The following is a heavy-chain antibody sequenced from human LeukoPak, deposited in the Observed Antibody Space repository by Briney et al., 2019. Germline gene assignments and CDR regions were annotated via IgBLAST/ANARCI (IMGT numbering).Heavy chain of an antibody. D-gene: IGHD5-18*01. CDR2: INPSGGST. CDR3: ARDGNSYGHDY. Sequence: ASVKVSCKASGYTFTSYYMHWVRQAPGQGLEWMGIINPSGGSTSYAQKFQGRVTMTRDTFTSTVYMELSSLRSEDTAVYYCARDGNSYGHDYWGQGTLVTVSS. J-gene: IGHJ4*02. V-gene: IGHV1-46*01. CDR1: GYTFTSYY.